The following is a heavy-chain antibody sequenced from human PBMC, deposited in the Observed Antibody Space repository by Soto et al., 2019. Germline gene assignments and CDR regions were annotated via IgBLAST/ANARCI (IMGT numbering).Heavy chain of an antibody. D-gene: IGHD3-22*01. Sequence: ASVKVSCKASGYTFTSYGISWVRQAPGQGLEWMGWISAYNGNTNYAQKLQGRVTMTTDTSTSTAYMELRSLRSDDTAVYYCARDLYYYDSSGDWYFDLWGRGTLVTV. J-gene: IGHJ2*01. CDR3: ARDLYYYDSSGDWYFDL. CDR2: ISAYNGNT. CDR1: GYTFTSYG. V-gene: IGHV1-18*01.